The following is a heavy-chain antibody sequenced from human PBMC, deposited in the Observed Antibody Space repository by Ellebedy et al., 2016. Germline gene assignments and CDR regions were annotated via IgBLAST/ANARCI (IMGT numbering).Heavy chain of an antibody. CDR2: IKQDGSQK. J-gene: IGHJ1*01. Sequence: AGGSLRLSCAGSGFTFRNSWMTWVRQAPGKGLAWVASIKQDGSQKDYVDSVKGRFTISRDNAKGSLYLQMNRLRVEDTAVYYCGAGGGWLSDNWGQGTLVTVSS. CDR3: GAGGGWLSDN. V-gene: IGHV3-7*01. D-gene: IGHD6-19*01. CDR1: GFTFRNSW.